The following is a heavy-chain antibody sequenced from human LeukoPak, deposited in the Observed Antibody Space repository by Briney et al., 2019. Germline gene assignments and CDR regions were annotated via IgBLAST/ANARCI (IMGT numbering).Heavy chain of an antibody. V-gene: IGHV3-33*01. Sequence: EGSLRLSCAASGFTFSSYGMHWVRQAPGKGLEWVAVIWYDGSNKYYAVSVKGRFTISRDNSKNTLYLQMNSLRAEDTAVYYCASRFSYTAMAPDAFDIWGQGTMVTVSS. CDR3: ASRFSYTAMAPDAFDI. CDR1: GFTFSSYG. CDR2: IWYDGSNK. D-gene: IGHD5-18*01. J-gene: IGHJ3*02.